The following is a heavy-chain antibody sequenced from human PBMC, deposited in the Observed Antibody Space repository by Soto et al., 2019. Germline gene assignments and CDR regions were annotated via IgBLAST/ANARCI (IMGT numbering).Heavy chain of an antibody. J-gene: IGHJ6*02. Sequence: SQTLSLTCAISGDSVSSNSAAWDWIRQSPSRGLEWLGRTYYRSKWYNDYAVSVKSRITINPDTSKNQFSLQLNSVTPEDTAVYYCARDTIIAVAPRGYYYYGMDVWGQGTTVTVSS. CDR2: TYYRSKWYN. D-gene: IGHD6-19*01. V-gene: IGHV6-1*01. CDR3: ARDTIIAVAPRGYYYYGMDV. CDR1: GDSVSSNSAA.